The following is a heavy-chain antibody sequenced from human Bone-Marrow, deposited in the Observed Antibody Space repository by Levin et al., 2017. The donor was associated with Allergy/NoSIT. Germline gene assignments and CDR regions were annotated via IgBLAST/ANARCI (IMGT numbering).Heavy chain of an antibody. Sequence: ASVKVSCKASGYTFTGYYMHWVRQAPGQGLEWMGWINPNSGGTNYAQKFQGRVTMTRDTSITTAYMELSSLRSDDTAVYYCARGLRPGCSSSWFDSWGQGTLFTVSS. CDR2: INPNSGGT. CDR3: ARGLRPGCSSSWFDS. J-gene: IGHJ5*01. CDR1: GYTFTGYY. D-gene: IGHD6-13*01. V-gene: IGHV1-2*02.